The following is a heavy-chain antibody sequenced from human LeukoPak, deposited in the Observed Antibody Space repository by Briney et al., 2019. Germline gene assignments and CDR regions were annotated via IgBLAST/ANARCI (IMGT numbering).Heavy chain of an antibody. CDR3: SRDAGGRYYYSGRWFDP. CDR2: IYYSGST. J-gene: IGHJ5*02. V-gene: IGHV4-59*01. CDR1: GGSISSYY. Sequence: NPSETLSLTCTVSGGSISSYYWSWIRQPPGKGLEWIGYIYYSGSTIYNPSLKSRVTISVDTSKSQFSLKLSSVTAADTAVDYCSRDAGGRYYYSGRWFDPWGQGTLVTVSS. D-gene: IGHD3-10*01.